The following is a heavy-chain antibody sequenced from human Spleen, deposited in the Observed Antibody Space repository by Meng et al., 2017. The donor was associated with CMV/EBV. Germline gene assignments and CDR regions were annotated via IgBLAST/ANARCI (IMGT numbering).Heavy chain of an antibody. CDR1: VYTFTSYG. Sequence: SVYTFTSYGISWVRQAPGQGLEWMGWISAYNGNTNYAQKLQGRVTMTTDTSTSTAYMELRSLRSDDTAVYYCARDRIDYDFWSGSLDYWGQGTLVTVSS. J-gene: IGHJ4*02. CDR3: ARDRIDYDFWSGSLDY. D-gene: IGHD3-3*01. V-gene: IGHV1-18*01. CDR2: ISAYNGNT.